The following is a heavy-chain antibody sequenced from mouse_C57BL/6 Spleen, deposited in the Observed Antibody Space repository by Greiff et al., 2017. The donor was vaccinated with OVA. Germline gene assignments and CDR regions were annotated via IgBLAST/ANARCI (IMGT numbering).Heavy chain of an antibody. CDR3: ARRNYYGSSRYIDV. CDR1: GFTFSSYT. V-gene: IGHV5-9*01. J-gene: IGHJ1*03. D-gene: IGHD1-1*01. CDR2: ISGGGGNT. Sequence: EVHLVESGGGLVKPGGSLKLSCAASGFTFSSYTMSWVRQTPEQRLEWVATISGGGGNTYYPDSVKGRFTISRDNAKNTLYLQMSSLRSEDTALYYCARRNYYGSSRYIDVWGTGTTVTVSS.